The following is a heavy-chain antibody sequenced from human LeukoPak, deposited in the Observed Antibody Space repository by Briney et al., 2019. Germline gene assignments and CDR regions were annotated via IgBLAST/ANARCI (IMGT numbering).Heavy chain of an antibody. CDR2: TYYRCKWYN. CDR1: GDGVSSNSAA. V-gene: IGHV6-1*01. J-gene: IGHJ5*02. D-gene: IGHD3-10*01. CDR3: AREDREWFGELNWFDL. Sequence: QSLSRTFSISGDGVSSNSAAWNWIRQSPSRGLEWLGRTYYRCKWYNDYAVSVKSRITINTDTSKNQFSLQLNSVTPEDTAVYYCAREDREWFGELNWFDLWGQGTLVSVSS.